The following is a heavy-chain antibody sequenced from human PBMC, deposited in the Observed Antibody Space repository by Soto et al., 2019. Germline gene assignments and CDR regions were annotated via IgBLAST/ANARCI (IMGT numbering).Heavy chain of an antibody. CDR3: ARDRSTNDY. V-gene: IGHV1-18*01. D-gene: IGHD2-2*01. Sequence: ASVKASCKASGYTFTNYGITCVRQAPGQGLEWMGWINTYNGNINSAQKLQGRVTMTTDTSTSTAYMELRSLRSDDTAVYYCARDRSTNDYWGQGTLVTVSS. J-gene: IGHJ4*02. CDR1: GYTFTNYG. CDR2: INTYNGNI.